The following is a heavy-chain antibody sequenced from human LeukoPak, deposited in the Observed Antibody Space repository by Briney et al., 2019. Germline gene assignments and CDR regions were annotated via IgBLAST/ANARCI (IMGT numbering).Heavy chain of an antibody. CDR2: IYYSGST. D-gene: IGHD4-17*01. V-gene: IGHV4-39*07. CDR3: ARSQPDYGDYSY. Sequence: SETLSLTCTVSGGSISSSSYYWGWIRQPPGKGLEWIGSIYYSGSTNYNPSLKSRVTISVDTSKNQFSLKLSSVTAADTAVYYCARSQPDYGDYSYWGQGTLVTVSS. CDR1: GGSISSSSYY. J-gene: IGHJ4*02.